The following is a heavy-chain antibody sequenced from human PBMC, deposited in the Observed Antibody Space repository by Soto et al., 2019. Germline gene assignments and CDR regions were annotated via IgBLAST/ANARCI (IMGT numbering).Heavy chain of an antibody. CDR2: IYPGDHEN. V-gene: IGHV5-51*01. J-gene: IGHJ4*02. CDR1: GYTFSNFW. CDR3: ARSPRSSPYFDY. D-gene: IGHD6-13*01. Sequence: PGESLKISCRCSGYTFSNFWTAWVRLLPGKGLEWVGAIYPGDHENTYTPSFHGKVTISADKSINTAYLQWSSLEPSDSAFYYCARSPRSSPYFDYWGQGALVTVSS.